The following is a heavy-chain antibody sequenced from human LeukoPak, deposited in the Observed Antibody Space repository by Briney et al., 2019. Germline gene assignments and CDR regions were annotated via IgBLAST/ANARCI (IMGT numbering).Heavy chain of an antibody. V-gene: IGHV3-23*01. J-gene: IGHJ5*02. D-gene: IGHD3-16*01. Sequence: GGSLRLSCAASGFTFNNYAXTXXXXXXXXXXXXXSAISASGDNTYYAGSVKGRFTISRDNSKNTLYLQMNTLRAEDTAIYYCAKDWGSSPKWLDPWGQGTLVTVSS. CDR3: AKDWGSSPKWLDP. CDR1: GFTFNNYA. CDR2: ISASGDNT.